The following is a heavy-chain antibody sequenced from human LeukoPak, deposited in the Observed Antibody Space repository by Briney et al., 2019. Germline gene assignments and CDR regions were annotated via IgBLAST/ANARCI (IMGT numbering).Heavy chain of an antibody. CDR2: INHGGST. Sequence: SETLSLTCAVHSGSFSGYYWSWVRQPPGKGLEWIGEINHGGSTNYNPSLKSRVTISVDTSKNQFSLKLNSVTAADTAVYYCARVAGDGYYSFSGYFDYWGQGTLVTVSS. D-gene: IGHD3-22*01. CDR3: ARVAGDGYYSFSGYFDY. CDR1: SGSFSGYY. J-gene: IGHJ4*02. V-gene: IGHV4-34*01.